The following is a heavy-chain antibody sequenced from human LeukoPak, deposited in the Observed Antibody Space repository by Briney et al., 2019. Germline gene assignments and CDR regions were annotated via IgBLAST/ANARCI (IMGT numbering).Heavy chain of an antibody. CDR3: ARVDTVMAYYFDL. CDR1: GFTVSTNC. V-gene: IGHV3-53*04. D-gene: IGHD5-18*01. Sequence: GGSLRLSCAAYGFTVSTNCMTWVRQAPGKGLEWVSTIYSGGTTYYADSVMGRFTISRHNSRNTLYLQMNSLRAEDTAVYYCARVDTVMAYYFDLWGQGTLVTVSS. CDR2: IYSGGTT. J-gene: IGHJ4*02.